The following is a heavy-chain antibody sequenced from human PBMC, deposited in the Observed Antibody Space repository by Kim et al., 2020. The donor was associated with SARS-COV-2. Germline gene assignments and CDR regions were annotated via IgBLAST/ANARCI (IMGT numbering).Heavy chain of an antibody. J-gene: IGHJ4*02. CDR2: INSDGSST. V-gene: IGHV3-74*01. Sequence: GGSLRLSCAASGFTFSSYWMHWVRQAPGKGLVWVSRINSDGSSTSYADSVKGRFTISRDNAKNTLYLQMNSLRAEDTAVYYCARGGGGGSLDYWGQGTLVTVSS. D-gene: IGHD2-15*01. CDR3: ARGGGGGSLDY. CDR1: GFTFSSYW.